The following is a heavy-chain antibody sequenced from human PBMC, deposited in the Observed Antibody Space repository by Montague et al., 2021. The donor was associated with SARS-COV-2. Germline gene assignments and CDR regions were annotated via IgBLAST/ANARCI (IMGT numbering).Heavy chain of an antibody. CDR3: AHRRLHTGSFDY. CDR1: GFSLSTSGVG. D-gene: IGHD1-26*01. CDR2: IYWDDDK. J-gene: IGHJ4*02. Sequence: VEPTQTLTLTCTFSGFSLSTSGVGVGWIRQPPGKALEWLALIYWDDDKRYSPSLKSRLTITKDTSKNQVVLTVTNMDPVDTATYYCAHRRLHTGSFDYWGQGALVTVSS. V-gene: IGHV2-5*02.